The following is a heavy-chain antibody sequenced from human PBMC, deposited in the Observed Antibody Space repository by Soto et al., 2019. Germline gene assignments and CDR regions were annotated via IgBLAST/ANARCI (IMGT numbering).Heavy chain of an antibody. Sequence: ASVKVSCKASGYTFTSYDINWVRQATGQGLEWMGWMNPNSGNTGYAQKFQGRVTMTRNTSMSTAYMELSSLRSEDTAVYYCARDTDYSILGDYGYYYYYMDVWGKG. J-gene: IGHJ6*03. D-gene: IGHD4-4*01. CDR1: GYTFTSYD. V-gene: IGHV1-8*01. CDR2: MNPNSGNT. CDR3: ARDTDYSILGDYGYYYYYMDV.